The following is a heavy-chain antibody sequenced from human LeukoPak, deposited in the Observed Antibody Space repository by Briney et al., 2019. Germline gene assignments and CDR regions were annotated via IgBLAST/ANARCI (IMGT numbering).Heavy chain of an antibody. CDR1: GYTFTRYD. CDR3: ARVGLSRGGFDP. V-gene: IGHV1-8*01. J-gene: IGHJ5*02. Sequence: ASVKVSCKASGYTFTRYDINWVRQATGQGLEWMGWMNPNSGNTGYAQKFQGRVTMTRNTSISTAYMELSSLRSEDTAVYYCARVGLSRGGFDPWGQGTLVTVSS. D-gene: IGHD2-15*01. CDR2: MNPNSGNT.